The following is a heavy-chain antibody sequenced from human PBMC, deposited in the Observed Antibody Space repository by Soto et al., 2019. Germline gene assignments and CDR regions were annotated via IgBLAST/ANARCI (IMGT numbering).Heavy chain of an antibody. CDR1: GFTFSSYW. J-gene: IGHJ6*02. D-gene: IGHD2-2*01. Sequence: GGSLRLSCAASGFTFSSYWMHWVRQAPGKGLVWVSRINSDGSSTSYADSVKGRFTISRDNAKNTLYLQMNSLRAEDTAVYYCARDAGYCSSTSCFYYGMDVWGQGTTVTVSS. CDR2: INSDGSST. CDR3: ARDAGYCSSTSCFYYGMDV. V-gene: IGHV3-74*01.